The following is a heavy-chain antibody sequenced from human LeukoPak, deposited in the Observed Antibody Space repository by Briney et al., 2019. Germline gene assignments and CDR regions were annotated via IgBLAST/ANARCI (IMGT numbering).Heavy chain of an antibody. CDR1: GFTGSNNY. D-gene: IGHD3-10*01. J-gene: IGHJ4*02. V-gene: IGHV3-53*01. Sequence: GGSLRLSCAASGFTGSNNYMSWVRQAPGKGLEWVSAIHSSGGTYYADSVKGRFTISRDTSKNTLYLQINSLRAEDTAVCYCAKGHYYGSGSLDYWGQGTLVTVSS. CDR2: IHSSGGT. CDR3: AKGHYYGSGSLDY.